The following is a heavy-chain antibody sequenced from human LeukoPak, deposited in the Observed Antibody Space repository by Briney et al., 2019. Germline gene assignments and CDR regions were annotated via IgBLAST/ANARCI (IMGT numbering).Heavy chain of an antibody. Sequence: LERVSTISDRDGSTSYVGAVKGRFTISRDNSKNTLYLQMSSLRGEDTAVYFCAKAVGVAATSPTSYFYYGMDVWGQGTTVTVSS. D-gene: IGHD2-15*01. J-gene: IGHJ6*02. CDR2: ISDRDGST. CDR3: AKAVGVAATSPTSYFYYGMDV. V-gene: IGHV3-23*01.